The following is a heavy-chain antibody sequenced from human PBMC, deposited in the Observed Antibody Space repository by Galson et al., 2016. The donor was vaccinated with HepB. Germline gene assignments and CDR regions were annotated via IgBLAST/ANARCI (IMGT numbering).Heavy chain of an antibody. CDR2: INHSGST. D-gene: IGHD1-7*01. CDR3: ARGSNWNYNY. V-gene: IGHV4-34*01. J-gene: IGHJ4*02. Sequence: GKGLEWIGEINHSGSTSYNPSLKSRVTISVDTSKNQFSLELSSVTATDTAMYYCARGSNWNYNYWGQGTLVTVSS.